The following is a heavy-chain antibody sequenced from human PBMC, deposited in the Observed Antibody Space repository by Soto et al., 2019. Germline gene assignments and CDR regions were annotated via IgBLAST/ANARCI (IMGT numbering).Heavy chain of an antibody. CDR1: GFTFSSYV. V-gene: IGHV3-23*01. D-gene: IGHD6-6*01. CDR2: IGGSGGVT. Sequence: GGSLRLSCAASGFTFSSYVMSWVRQTPGKGLDWVSAIGGSGGVTYYADSVTGRFTISRDNSKNKLYLQMNSLRAEDTAVYYCAKGYSSSWYIFEYWGPGTLVTVYS. J-gene: IGHJ4*02. CDR3: AKGYSSSWYIFEY.